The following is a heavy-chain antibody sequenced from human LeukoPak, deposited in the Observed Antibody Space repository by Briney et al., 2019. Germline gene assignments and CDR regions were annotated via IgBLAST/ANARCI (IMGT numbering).Heavy chain of an antibody. J-gene: IGHJ5*02. V-gene: IGHV5-51*01. D-gene: IGHD3-10*01. CDR1: GYSFTSYW. CDR2: IHPGDSDT. CDR3: ARRELERGKIGCDP. Sequence: GAPLKISSKGSGYSFTSYWIGWLRQMPEKGLEWLGSIHPGDSDTRYSPYFQGQVTIYADKSVSTAYLQWSSLRASDTVMYYCARRELERGKIGCDPWGEGTVDSVPS.